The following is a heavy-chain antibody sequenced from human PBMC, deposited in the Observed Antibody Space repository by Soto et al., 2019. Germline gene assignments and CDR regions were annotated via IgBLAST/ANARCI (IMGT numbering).Heavy chain of an antibody. CDR3: ARDQGGEFLKGSGMDV. CDR2: IYYSGET. D-gene: IGHD3-10*01. Sequence: QVQLQESGPGLVKPSETLSLTCTVSGDSISRYYWSWIRLSPGKGLEWIGYIYYSGETNYNPSVKSPLTISVDRTKNQFSLKLSSVTAADTAVYYCARDQGGEFLKGSGMDVWGQGTTVTVSS. CDR1: GDSISRYY. J-gene: IGHJ6*02. V-gene: IGHV4-59*01.